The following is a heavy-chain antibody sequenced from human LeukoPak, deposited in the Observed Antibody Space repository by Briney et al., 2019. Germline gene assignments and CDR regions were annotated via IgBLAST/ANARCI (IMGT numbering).Heavy chain of an antibody. CDR3: AREDFWSGYYQSLYYFDY. CDR2: ISSSSSYI. Sequence: PGRSLRLSCAASGFTFSSYSMNWVRQAPGKGLEWVSSISSSSSYIYYADSVKGRFTISRDNAKNSLYLQMNSLRAEDTAVYYCAREDFWSGYYQSLYYFDYWGQGTLVTVSS. V-gene: IGHV3-21*01. J-gene: IGHJ4*02. CDR1: GFTFSSYS. D-gene: IGHD3-3*01.